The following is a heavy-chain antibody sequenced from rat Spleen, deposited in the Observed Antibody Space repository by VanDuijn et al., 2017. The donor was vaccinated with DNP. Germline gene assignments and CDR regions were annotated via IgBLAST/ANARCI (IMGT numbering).Heavy chain of an antibody. V-gene: IGHV5-25*01. CDR2: ITYVGRIT. CDR3: ARGSGTYYWYFDF. J-gene: IGHJ1*01. CDR1: GFTFSNYY. Sequence: EVQLVESGGGLVQPGRSMKLSCAASGFTFSNYYMAWVRQAPTKGLEWVTTITYVGRITYYRDSVQGRFTISRDNPKSILYLQMDSLMSDDTATYYCARGSGTYYWYFDFWGPGTMVTVSS. D-gene: IGHD5-1*01.